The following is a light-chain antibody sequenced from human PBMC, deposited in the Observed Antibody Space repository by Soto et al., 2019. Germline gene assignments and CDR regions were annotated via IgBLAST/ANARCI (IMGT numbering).Light chain of an antibody. CDR2: EVT. J-gene: IGLJ1*01. CDR1: SSDGDDYKD. CDR3: SSYTSTSTV. V-gene: IGLV2-14*01. Sequence: QYALTQPASVSGSPGQSITISCTGISSDGDDYKDVSWYQQHPGKAPKLMIYEVTYRPSGVSNRFSGSKSGNTASLTISWRQAEDEADYYCSSYTSTSTVFGTGTKLTVL.